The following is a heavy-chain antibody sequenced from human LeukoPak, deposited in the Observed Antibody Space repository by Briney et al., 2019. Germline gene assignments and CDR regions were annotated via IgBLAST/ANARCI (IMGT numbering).Heavy chain of an antibody. V-gene: IGHV3-23*01. J-gene: IGHJ4*02. CDR3: AKERSSEDYPYYFDS. Sequence: GGSLRLSCGASGFRFSNYAMTWVRQAPGRGLEWVSGISGSGGTTFYADSVRGRFTISRVNSRDTLYLLMNSLRAEDTAVYYCAKERSSEDYPYYFDSWGQGTLVTVSS. D-gene: IGHD3-22*01. CDR2: ISGSGGTT. CDR1: GFRFSNYA.